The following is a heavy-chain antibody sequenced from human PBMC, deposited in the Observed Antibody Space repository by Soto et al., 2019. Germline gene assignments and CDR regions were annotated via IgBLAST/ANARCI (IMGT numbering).Heavy chain of an antibody. CDR3: ARGRLYTAAAGMFFDY. CDR2: IYYSGST. Sequence: TLSLTCTVSGGSISSGGYYWSWIRQHPGKGLEWIGYIYYSGSTYYNPSLKSRVTISVDTSKNQFSLKLSSVTAADTAVYYCARGRLYTAAAGMFFDYWGQGTLVTVSS. V-gene: IGHV4-31*03. D-gene: IGHD6-13*01. J-gene: IGHJ4*02. CDR1: GGSISSGGYY.